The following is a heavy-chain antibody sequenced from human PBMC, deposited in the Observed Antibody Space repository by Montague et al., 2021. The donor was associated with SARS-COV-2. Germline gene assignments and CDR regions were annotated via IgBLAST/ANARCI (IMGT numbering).Heavy chain of an antibody. CDR1: GDSIRNSDYS. D-gene: IGHD1-14*01. J-gene: IGHJ4*02. Sequence: SETLSLICTVSGDSIRNSDYSWGWVRQPPGNGLEWIGNIYNSGSTFYNPSLKSRVTIFVDTSKNQFSLKLSSVTAAGTAVYYCATRTRYPQNDFGFWGQGTLVTVSS. CDR3: ATRTRYPQNDFGF. CDR2: IYNSGST. V-gene: IGHV4-39*01.